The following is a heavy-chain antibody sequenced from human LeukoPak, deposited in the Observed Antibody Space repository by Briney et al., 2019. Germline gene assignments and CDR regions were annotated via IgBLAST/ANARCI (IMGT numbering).Heavy chain of an antibody. CDR1: GGSINSGSHY. CDR2: IYTSGST. Sequence: PSQTLSLTCTVSGGSINSGSHYWSWIRQPAGKGLEWIGRIYTSGSTNYNPSLKSRVTISVDTSKNQFSLKLSSVTAADTAVYYCARGHYYDSSGYYAVFDYWGQGTLVTVSS. V-gene: IGHV4-61*02. D-gene: IGHD3-22*01. J-gene: IGHJ4*02. CDR3: ARGHYYDSSGYYAVFDY.